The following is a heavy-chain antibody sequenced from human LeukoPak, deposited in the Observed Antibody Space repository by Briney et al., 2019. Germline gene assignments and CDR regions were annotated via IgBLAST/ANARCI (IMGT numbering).Heavy chain of an antibody. Sequence: GGSLRLSCAASGFTSWSSAVHWVRQASGKGLEWVGRIRSRSNDYATAYAASVEGRFTISRDDSKNMAFLQMSSLTTEDTAVYYCTSTVDIVVTYYMDVWGKGTTVTVSS. V-gene: IGHV3-73*01. CDR3: TSTVDIVVTYYMDV. D-gene: IGHD2-21*01. CDR1: GFTSWSSA. CDR2: IRSRSNDYAT. J-gene: IGHJ6*03.